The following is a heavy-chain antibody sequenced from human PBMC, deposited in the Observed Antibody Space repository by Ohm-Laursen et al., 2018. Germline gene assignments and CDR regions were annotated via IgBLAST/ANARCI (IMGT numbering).Heavy chain of an antibody. CDR3: AEGRRIISGLVY. CDR1: GYTFTSYD. V-gene: IGHV1-8*01. Sequence: ASVKVSCKASGYTFTSYDINWVRQATGQGLEWMGWMNPNSGNTGYAQKFQGRVTMTRNTSISTAYMELSSLRPENTAVYYCAEGRRIISGLVYWGQEPLFTV. D-gene: IGHD3-22*01. CDR2: MNPNSGNT. J-gene: IGHJ4*02.